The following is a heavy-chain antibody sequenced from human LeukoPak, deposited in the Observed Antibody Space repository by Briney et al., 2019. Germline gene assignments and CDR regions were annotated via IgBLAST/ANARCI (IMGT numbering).Heavy chain of an antibody. Sequence: TGGSLRLSCAASGFAFSRYSMNWVRQAPGKGLEWVSSISYSGPHMFYADPVRGRFTISRDNAENSLFLQMNSLRAEDTAVYFCASNDYRDEGIDSWGQGTLVTVSS. D-gene: IGHD4-17*01. V-gene: IGHV3-21*01. CDR3: ASNDYRDEGIDS. CDR1: GFAFSRYS. CDR2: ISYSGPHM. J-gene: IGHJ4*02.